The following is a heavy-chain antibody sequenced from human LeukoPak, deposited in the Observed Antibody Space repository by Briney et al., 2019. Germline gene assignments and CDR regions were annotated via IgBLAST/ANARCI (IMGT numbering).Heavy chain of an antibody. Sequence: ASVKVSCKASGYTFTGYYMHWVRQAPGQGLEWMGWINPNSGGTNYAQKFQGRVTMTRDTSISTAYMELSRLRSDDTAVYYCAVDYDFWSGYPREFDPWGQGTLVTVSS. V-gene: IGHV1-2*02. J-gene: IGHJ5*02. CDR1: GYTFTGYY. D-gene: IGHD3-3*01. CDR3: AVDYDFWSGYPREFDP. CDR2: INPNSGGT.